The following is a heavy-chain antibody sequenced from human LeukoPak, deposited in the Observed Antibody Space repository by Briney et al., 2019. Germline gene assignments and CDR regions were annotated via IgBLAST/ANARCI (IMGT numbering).Heavy chain of an antibody. V-gene: IGHV3-23*01. CDR2: ISGSGGST. Sequence: TGGSLRLSCAASGFTFSSYAMSWVRQAPGKGLEWVSAISGSGGSTYYADSVKGRFTISKDKLKNTLFLQMDTLRAEDTAIYYCAKDEGSSVTGGYYFDSWGQGTLVTVSS. CDR1: GFTFSSYA. D-gene: IGHD2-21*02. CDR3: AKDEGSSVTGGYYFDS. J-gene: IGHJ4*02.